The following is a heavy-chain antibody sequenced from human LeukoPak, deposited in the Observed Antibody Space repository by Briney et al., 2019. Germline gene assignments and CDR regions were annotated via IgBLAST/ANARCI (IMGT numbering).Heavy chain of an antibody. D-gene: IGHD3-3*01. V-gene: IGHV1-69*05. Sequence: ASVKVSCKASGGTFSSYAISWVRQAPGQGLEWMGGIIPIFGTANYAQKFQGRVTITTDESTSTAYMELSSLRSEDTAVYYCAREGDDFWSGYNHYAFDIWGQGTMVTVSS. CDR1: GGTFSSYA. CDR2: IIPIFGTA. J-gene: IGHJ3*02. CDR3: AREGDDFWSGYNHYAFDI.